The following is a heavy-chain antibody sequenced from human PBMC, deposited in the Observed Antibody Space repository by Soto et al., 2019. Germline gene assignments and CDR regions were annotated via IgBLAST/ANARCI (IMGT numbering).Heavy chain of an antibody. CDR3: VHSRCGGDCLQSYSSHYYYGMDI. V-gene: IGHV2-5*02. CDR2: IYWDGDR. CDR1: GFSLSTGGMG. D-gene: IGHD2-21*02. Sequence: GSGPTLVNPTQTLTLTCTFSGFSLSTGGMGVGWIRQPPGKALERLALIYWDGDRRYSPSLMNRLTIAKDTSKNQVVLTMTNMDPVDTATYYCVHSRCGGDCLQSYSSHYYYGMDIWGQGTTVTVSS. J-gene: IGHJ6*02.